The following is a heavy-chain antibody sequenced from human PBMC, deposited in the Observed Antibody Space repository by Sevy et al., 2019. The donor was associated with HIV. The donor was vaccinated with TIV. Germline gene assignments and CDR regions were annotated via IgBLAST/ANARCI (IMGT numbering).Heavy chain of an antibody. J-gene: IGHJ5*02. D-gene: IGHD2-15*01. Sequence: ASVKVSCKVSGYSLTKLSIHWVRQGPGKGLEWMGDFDVQDGETIYAKKFQGRLKMTVDTNTDTAYIELSRLTSEDTAVYYRAAVGLRYCSGSSCYQGDWFDPWGQGSLVTVSS. V-gene: IGHV1-24*01. CDR1: GYSLTKLS. CDR3: AAVGLRYCSGSSCYQGDWFDP. CDR2: FDVQDGET.